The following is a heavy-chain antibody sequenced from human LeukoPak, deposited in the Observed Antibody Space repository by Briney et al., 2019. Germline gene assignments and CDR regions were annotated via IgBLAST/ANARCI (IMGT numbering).Heavy chain of an antibody. D-gene: IGHD6-19*01. CDR2: IYYSGST. Sequence: PSETLSLTCNVSGGSISSSSYYWGWIRQPPGKGLEWIGSIYYSGSTYYNPSLKSRVTISVDTSKNQFSLKLSSVTAADTAVYYCARHRIAVAGYGAFDIWGQGTMVTVSS. V-gene: IGHV4-39*01. J-gene: IGHJ3*02. CDR1: GGSISSSSYY. CDR3: ARHRIAVAGYGAFDI.